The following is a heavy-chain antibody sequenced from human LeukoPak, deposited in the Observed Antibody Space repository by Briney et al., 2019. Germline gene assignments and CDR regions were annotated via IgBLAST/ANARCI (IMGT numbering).Heavy chain of an antibody. CDR2: ISGSGGST. CDR3: AKDGMWQWLVPGYFDY. J-gene: IGHJ4*02. CDR1: GFTFSSYA. Sequence: GGSLRLSCAASGFTFSSYAMSWVGQAPGKGLEWVSAISGSGGSTYYADSVKGRVTISRDNSKITLYLQMNSLRAEDTAVYYCAKDGMWQWLVPGYFDYWGQGTLVTVSS. D-gene: IGHD6-19*01. V-gene: IGHV3-23*01.